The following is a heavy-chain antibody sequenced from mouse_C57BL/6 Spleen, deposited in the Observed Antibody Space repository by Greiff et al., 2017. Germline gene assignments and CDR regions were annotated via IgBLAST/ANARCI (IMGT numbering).Heavy chain of an antibody. CDR3: ESSRWLDYAMDD. V-gene: IGHV7-3*01. CDR1: GFTFTDYY. D-gene: IGHD2-3*01. Sequence: EVQLVESGGGLVQPGGSLSLSCAASGFTFTDYYMSWVRQPPGQALEWLGFIRNKANGYTTEYSASVKGRFTISRDNSQSILYHQMNARRAEDSATYYCESSRWLDYAMDDWGQGTSVTVSS. J-gene: IGHJ4*01. CDR2: IRNKANGYTT.